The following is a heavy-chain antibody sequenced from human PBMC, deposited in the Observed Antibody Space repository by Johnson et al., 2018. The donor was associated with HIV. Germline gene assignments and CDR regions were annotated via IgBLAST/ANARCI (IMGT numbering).Heavy chain of an antibody. CDR2: ISYDGSNK. V-gene: IGHV3-30*03. CDR1: GFTFSNYG. J-gene: IGHJ3*02. CDR3: ARVEPIRRAIDAFDI. Sequence: QVQLVESGGGVVQPGGSLRLSCADSGFTFSNYGVHWVRQAPGKGLEWVAVISYDGSNKYYADSVKGRFTISRDNSKNTLYLQLNSLRAEDTAVYYCARVEPIRRAIDAFDIWGQGTMVTVSS.